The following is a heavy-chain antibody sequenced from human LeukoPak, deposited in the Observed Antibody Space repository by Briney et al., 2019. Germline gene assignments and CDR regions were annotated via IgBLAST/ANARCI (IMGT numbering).Heavy chain of an antibody. CDR3: ARGVGATISYYHYYIDV. Sequence: SVKVSCKASGYTFTSYDINWVRQASGQGLEWMGWMNPNTGNTGYAQKFQGRVTITRNTSISTVYMELSSLRSEDTAVYYCARGVGATISYYHYYIDVWGKGTTVTVSS. J-gene: IGHJ6*03. CDR2: MNPNTGNT. D-gene: IGHD1-26*01. V-gene: IGHV1-8*03. CDR1: GYTFTSYD.